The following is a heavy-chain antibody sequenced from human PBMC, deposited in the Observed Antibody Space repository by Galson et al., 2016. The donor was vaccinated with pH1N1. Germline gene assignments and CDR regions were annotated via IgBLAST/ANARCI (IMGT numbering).Heavy chain of an antibody. CDR1: GFTFSTYW. CDR2: ISWNSGSI. J-gene: IGHJ4*02. D-gene: IGHD3-10*01. CDR3: AKDSDYYGSGPLGY. V-gene: IGHV3-9*01. Sequence: SLRLSCAASGFTFSTYWMHWVRQAPGKGLEWVSRISWNSGSIGYADSVKGRFTISRDNAKNSLYLQMNSLGAEDTALYYCAKDSDYYGSGPLGYWGQGTLVTVSS.